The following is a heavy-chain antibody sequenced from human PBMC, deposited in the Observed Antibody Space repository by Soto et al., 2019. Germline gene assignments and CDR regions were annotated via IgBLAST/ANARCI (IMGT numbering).Heavy chain of an antibody. CDR1: GGSFSGYY. V-gene: IGHV4-34*01. CDR3: ARVFYDILTGYYMHYFDY. CDR2: INHSGST. D-gene: IGHD3-9*01. Sequence: PSETLSLTCAVYGGSFSGYYWSWIRQPPGKGLEWIGEINHSGSTNYNPSLKSRVTISVDTSKNQFSLKLSSVTAADTAVYYCARVFYDILTGYYMHYFDYWGQGTLVTVSS. J-gene: IGHJ4*02.